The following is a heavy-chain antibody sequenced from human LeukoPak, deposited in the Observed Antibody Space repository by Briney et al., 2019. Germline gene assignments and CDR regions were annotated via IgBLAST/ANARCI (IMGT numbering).Heavy chain of an antibody. D-gene: IGHD3-3*01. J-gene: IGHJ4*02. V-gene: IGHV5-51*01. CDR1: GYSFTSYW. CDR2: IYPGDSDT. Sequence: GESLKISCKGSGYSFTSYWIGWVRQMPGKGLEWMGIIYPGDSDTRYSPSFQGQVTISADKSISTAYLQWSSLKASDTAMYYCARPHSPDFWSGYYWYFDYWGQGTLVTVSS. CDR3: ARPHSPDFWSGYYWYFDY.